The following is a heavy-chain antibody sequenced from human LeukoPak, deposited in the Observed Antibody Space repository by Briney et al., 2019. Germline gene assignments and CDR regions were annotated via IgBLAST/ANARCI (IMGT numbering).Heavy chain of an antibody. CDR1: GFTFSTYW. J-gene: IGHJ6*03. CDR2: IKQDGSEK. CDR3: ARGSSSWFYYYYYMDV. D-gene: IGHD6-13*01. V-gene: IGHV3-7*01. Sequence: GSLRLSCAASGFTFSTYWMSWVRQAPGKGLEWVANIKQDGSEKYYVDSVKGRFTISRDNAKNSLYLQMNSLRAEDTAVYYCARGSSSWFYYYYYMDVWGKGTTVTVSS.